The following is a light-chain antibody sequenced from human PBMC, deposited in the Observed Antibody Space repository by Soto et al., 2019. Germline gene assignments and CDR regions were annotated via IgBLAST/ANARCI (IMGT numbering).Light chain of an antibody. CDR1: RTVSRSS. CDR3: QQYGSSGT. Sequence: IVLAHSPGTLSFSPGEMATLSFGASRTVSRSSLALYQQKPCQAPRLLIYGASNRATGIPDRFSGSGSGTDFTPTISRLEPEDFAVYYCQQYGSSGTFGQGTKVDIK. J-gene: IGKJ1*01. V-gene: IGKV3-20*01. CDR2: GAS.